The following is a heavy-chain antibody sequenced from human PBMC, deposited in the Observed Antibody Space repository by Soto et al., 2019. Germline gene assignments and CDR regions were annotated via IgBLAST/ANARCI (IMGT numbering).Heavy chain of an antibody. V-gene: IGHV4-4*08. CDR3: ARGVTVFGLVSRFWFDP. J-gene: IGHJ5*02. CDR2: IYNSGIT. D-gene: IGHD3-3*01. CDR1: GGSISSYY. Sequence: SETLSLTCTVSGGSISSYYWSWIRQPPGKGLEWIGHIYNSGITYYNPSLKSRVVISIDTSRNQFSLRLNSLTAADRAVYFCARGVTVFGLVSRFWFDPWGQGTVVTVSS.